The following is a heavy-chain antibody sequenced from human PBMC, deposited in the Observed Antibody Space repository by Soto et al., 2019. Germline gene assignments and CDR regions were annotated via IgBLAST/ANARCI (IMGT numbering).Heavy chain of an antibody. V-gene: IGHV1-69*02. CDR1: GDTFNFYS. D-gene: IGHD3-10*01. CDR3: ASSYGSGYRAFDY. CDR2: VNPIVSMS. J-gene: IGHJ4*02. Sequence: QVQLVQSGAEVKRPGSSVKVSCKASGDTFNFYSINWVRQAPGLGLEWMGRVNPIVSMSNYAQKFQGRVTXTXDXXTSTAYMELSSLRSEDTAIYYCASSYGSGYRAFDYWGQGALVTASS.